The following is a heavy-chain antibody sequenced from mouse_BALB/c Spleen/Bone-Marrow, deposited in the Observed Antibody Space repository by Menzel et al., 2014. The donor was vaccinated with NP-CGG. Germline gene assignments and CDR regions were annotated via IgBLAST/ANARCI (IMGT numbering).Heavy chain of an antibody. Sequence: QVHVKQSGAELVRPGTSVKVSCKASGYAFTNYLIEWVKQRPGQGLEWIGVIDPRSGGTDYNEKFKGKAPLTADKSSSTAYMQLNSLTSGDSAVYFCARGGITTVVPYSMDYWGQGTSVTVSS. CDR2: IDPRSGGT. J-gene: IGHJ4*01. V-gene: IGHV1-54*03. CDR3: ARGGITTVVPYSMDY. D-gene: IGHD1-1*01. CDR1: GYAFTNYL.